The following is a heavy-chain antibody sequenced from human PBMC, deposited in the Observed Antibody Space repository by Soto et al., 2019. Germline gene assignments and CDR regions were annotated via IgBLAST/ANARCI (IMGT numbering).Heavy chain of an antibody. Sequence: GGSLRLSCAASGFTFSSYSMNWVRQAPGKGLEWVSSISSSSSYIYYADSVKGRFTISRDNAKNSLYLQMNSLRAEDTAVYYCARDLGAVVPAAIPISWFVPWGQGTLVTVSS. CDR1: GFTFSSYS. V-gene: IGHV3-21*01. CDR2: ISSSSSYI. D-gene: IGHD2-2*02. J-gene: IGHJ5*02. CDR3: ARDLGAVVPAAIPISWFVP.